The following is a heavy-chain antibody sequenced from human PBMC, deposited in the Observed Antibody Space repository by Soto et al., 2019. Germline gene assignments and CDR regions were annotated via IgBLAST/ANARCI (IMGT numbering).Heavy chain of an antibody. D-gene: IGHD6-13*01. CDR3: ARDPDSSSWYGDNYYYYGMDV. Sequence: PSETLSLTCTVSGGSISSYYWSWIRQPPGKGLEWIGYIYYSGSTNYNPSLKSRVTISVDTSKNQFSLKLSSVTAADTAVYYCARDPDSSSWYGDNYYYYGMDVWGQGTTVTVSS. J-gene: IGHJ6*02. CDR1: GGSISSYY. V-gene: IGHV4-59*01. CDR2: IYYSGST.